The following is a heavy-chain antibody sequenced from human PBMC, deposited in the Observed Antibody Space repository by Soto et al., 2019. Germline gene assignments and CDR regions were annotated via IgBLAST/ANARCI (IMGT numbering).Heavy chain of an antibody. Sequence: GGSLRLSCTASGFTFNDYTLSWVRQAPGKGLEWVGFIRSKAYGGTTEYAASVKDRFTISRDDSKSIAYLQMNSLKTEDTAVYYCTAGKLYPSLDFDYWGQGTLVTVSS. CDR3: TAGKLYPSLDFDY. V-gene: IGHV3-49*04. CDR1: GFTFNDYT. D-gene: IGHD2-8*01. J-gene: IGHJ4*02. CDR2: IRSKAYGGTT.